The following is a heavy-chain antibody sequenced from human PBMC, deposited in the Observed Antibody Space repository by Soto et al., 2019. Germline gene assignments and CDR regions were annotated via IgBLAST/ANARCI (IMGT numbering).Heavy chain of an antibody. Sequence: SVKVSCKASGYTFTSYAMHWVRQAPGQRLEWMGWINAGNGDTKYSQKFQGRVTITRDTSASKAYMELSSLRSEDTAVYYCATARRLRFDLDYWGQGNMVTVSS. CDR2: INAGNGDT. CDR3: ATARRLRFDLDY. V-gene: IGHV1-3*01. D-gene: IGHD3-10*01. J-gene: IGHJ4*02. CDR1: GYTFTSYA.